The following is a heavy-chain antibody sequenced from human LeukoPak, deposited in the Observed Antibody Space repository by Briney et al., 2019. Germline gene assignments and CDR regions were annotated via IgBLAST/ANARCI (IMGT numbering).Heavy chain of an antibody. CDR1: GGSISSGDYY. D-gene: IGHD2-15*01. Sequence: PSETLSLTCTVSGGSISSGDYYWSWIRQPPGKGLEWIGYIYYSGSTYYNPSLKSRVTISVDTSKNQFSLKLSSVTAADTAVYYCARTSHCSGGSCYYYYGMDVWAKGPRSPSP. V-gene: IGHV4-30-4*08. CDR2: IYYSGST. CDR3: ARTSHCSGGSCYYYYGMDV. J-gene: IGHJ6*02.